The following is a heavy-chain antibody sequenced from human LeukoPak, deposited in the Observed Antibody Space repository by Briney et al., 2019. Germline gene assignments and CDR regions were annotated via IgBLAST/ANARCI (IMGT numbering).Heavy chain of an antibody. CDR3: TRENGAFSPFGY. CDR2: VSLTGLT. V-gene: IGHV4-4*02. CDR1: GGSITRTNW. J-gene: IGHJ4*02. D-gene: IGHD2-8*01. Sequence: PSETLSLTCGVSGGSITRTNWWSLVRQPPGQGLEWIGEVSLTGLTNYNPSLSSRVIMALDTSKNHLSLNLTSVTAADTAVYYCTRENGAFSPFGYWGQGTLVTVPS.